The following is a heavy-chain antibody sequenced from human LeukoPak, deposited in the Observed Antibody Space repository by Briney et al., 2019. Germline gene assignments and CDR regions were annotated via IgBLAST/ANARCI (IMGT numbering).Heavy chain of an antibody. CDR1: GGSLSGYS. CDR2: INCSGST. J-gene: IGHJ5*02. Sequence: SETLPLTCAIYGGSLSGYSWTWIRQPPGKGLEWIGEINCSGSTNYNASLTRRVTISADTSQNQFSLRLNSVTAADTAVYYCARVYVTVVRGSWFDPWGQGTLVTVSS. D-gene: IGHD3-10*01. V-gene: IGHV4-34*01. CDR3: ARVYVTVVRGSWFDP.